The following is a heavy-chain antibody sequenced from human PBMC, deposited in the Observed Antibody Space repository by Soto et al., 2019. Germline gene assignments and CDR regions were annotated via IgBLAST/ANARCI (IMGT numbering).Heavy chain of an antibody. CDR2: INSDGTST. CDR1: GFTLSKYW. D-gene: IGHD3-22*01. CDR3: ARDPIGYYYDNCGYHDY. V-gene: IGHV3-74*01. J-gene: IGHJ4*02. Sequence: GGSLRLSCAASGFTLSKYWMHWVRQAPGQGLVWVSRINSDGTSTGYADSVKGRFTISRDNAKNTLYLQMNSLRVADTAVYYCARDPIGYYYDNCGYHDYWGQGIPVTVSS.